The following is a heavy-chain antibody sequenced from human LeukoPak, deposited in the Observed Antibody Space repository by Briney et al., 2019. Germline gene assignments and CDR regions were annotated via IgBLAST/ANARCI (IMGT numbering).Heavy chain of an antibody. Sequence: SETLSLTCTVSGGSISSSSYYWGWIRQPPGKGLEWIGSICYSGSTYYNPSLKSRVTISVDTSKNQFSLKLSSVTAADTAVYYCARGRYSSSSWYFDLWGRGTLVTVSS. D-gene: IGHD6-6*01. V-gene: IGHV4-39*07. CDR2: ICYSGST. CDR1: GGSISSSSYY. J-gene: IGHJ2*01. CDR3: ARGRYSSSSWYFDL.